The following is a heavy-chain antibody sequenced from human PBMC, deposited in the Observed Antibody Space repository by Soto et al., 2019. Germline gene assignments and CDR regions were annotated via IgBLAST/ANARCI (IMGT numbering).Heavy chain of an antibody. Sequence: ASVKVSCKASGYTFTGYYIHWVRQAPGQGLEWMGWINPNNGDTNYAQNFQGRVTMTRDTSTSTAYMELSSLTFDDTAVYYCARHSGYDYVFDYWGQGTRGTVSS. D-gene: IGHD5-12*01. CDR2: INPNNGDT. V-gene: IGHV1-2*02. CDR3: ARHSGYDYVFDY. J-gene: IGHJ4*02. CDR1: GYTFTGYY.